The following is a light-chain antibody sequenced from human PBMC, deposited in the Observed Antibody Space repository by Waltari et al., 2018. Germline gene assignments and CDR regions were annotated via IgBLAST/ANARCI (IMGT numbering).Light chain of an antibody. J-gene: IGKJ4*01. V-gene: IGKV1-12*01. Sequence: DIQLTQSPSSVSASVEDRVTITCRASQDISSWLAWYQQKPGKAPKPLIYAASNLQSGVPARFSGSGSGTDFTLTISSLQPEDFAIYYCQQANSFPLTFGGGTK. CDR3: QQANSFPLT. CDR1: QDISSW. CDR2: AAS.